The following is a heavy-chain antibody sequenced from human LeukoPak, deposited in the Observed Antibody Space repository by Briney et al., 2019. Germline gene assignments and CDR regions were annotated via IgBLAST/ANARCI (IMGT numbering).Heavy chain of an antibody. V-gene: IGHV4-34*01. D-gene: IGHD4-17*01. CDR1: GGSFSGHY. CDR2: INHSGST. Sequence: PSETLSLTCAVYGGSFSGHYWSWIRQPPGKGLEWIGEINHSGSTNYNPSLKSRVTISVDTSKNQFSLKLSSVTAADTAVYYCARVPGGWRYGDYAYYFDYWGQGTLVTVSS. J-gene: IGHJ4*02. CDR3: ARVPGGWRYGDYAYYFDY.